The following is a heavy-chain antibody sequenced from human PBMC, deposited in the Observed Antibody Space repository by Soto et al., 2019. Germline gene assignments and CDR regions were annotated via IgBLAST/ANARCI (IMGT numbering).Heavy chain of an antibody. D-gene: IGHD3-3*02. CDR1: GFTFSSYA. V-gene: IGHV3-23*01. CDR3: AKVPIFGVVSRSYGMDV. Sequence: EVQLLESGGGLVQPGGSLRLSCAASGFTFSSYAMNWVRQAPGKGLEWVSAISGSGVSTYYADSVKGRFTISRDNSKKTLYLQMNSLRAEDTAVYYCAKVPIFGVVSRSYGMDVWGQGTTVTVSS. J-gene: IGHJ6*02. CDR2: ISGSGVST.